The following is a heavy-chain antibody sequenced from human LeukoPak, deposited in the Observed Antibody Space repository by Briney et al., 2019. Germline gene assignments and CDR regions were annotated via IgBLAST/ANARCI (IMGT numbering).Heavy chain of an antibody. CDR3: ARRLTQYDCFDP. V-gene: IGHV6-1*01. J-gene: IGHJ5*02. Sequence: SQTLPLACAISGDSVSSNSVTWNWIRQSPSRGLEWLGRTYYRSTWYNDYAVSVRGRITVNPDTSKNQFSLHLNSVTPEDTAVYYCARRLTQYDCFDPWGQGILVTVSS. D-gene: IGHD2-2*01. CDR1: GDSVSSNSVT. CDR2: TYYRSTWYN.